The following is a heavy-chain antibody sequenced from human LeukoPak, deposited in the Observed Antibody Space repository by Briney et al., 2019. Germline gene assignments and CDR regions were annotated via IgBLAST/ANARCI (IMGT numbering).Heavy chain of an antibody. CDR3: ARDRVEYSSSPPLDY. CDR1: GFTFSSYW. V-gene: IGHV3-7*01. CDR2: IKQDGREK. Sequence: GGSLRLSCAASGFTFSSYWMSWVRQAPGKGLEWVANIKQDGREKYYVDSVKGRFTISRDNAKNSLYLQMNSLRAEDTAVYYCARDRVEYSSSPPLDYWGQGTLVTVSS. J-gene: IGHJ4*02. D-gene: IGHD6-6*01.